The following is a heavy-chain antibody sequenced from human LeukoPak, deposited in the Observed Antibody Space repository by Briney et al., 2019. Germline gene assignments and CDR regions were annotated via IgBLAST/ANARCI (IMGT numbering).Heavy chain of an antibody. CDR3: AKSKSAAAGTHFDY. Sequence: GGSLRLSCAASGFTFDDYAMHWVRQAPGKGLEWVSGISWNSGSIGYADSVKGRFTISRDNAKNSLYLQMNSLRAEDTALYYCAKSKSAAAGTHFDYWGQGTLVTVSS. CDR1: GFTFDDYA. D-gene: IGHD6-13*01. V-gene: IGHV3-9*01. CDR2: ISWNSGSI. J-gene: IGHJ4*02.